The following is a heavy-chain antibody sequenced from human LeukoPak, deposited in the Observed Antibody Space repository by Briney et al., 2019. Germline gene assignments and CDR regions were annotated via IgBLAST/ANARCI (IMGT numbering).Heavy chain of an antibody. Sequence: PSETLSLTCAVSGGSISSSAWWSWVRQPPGKGLEWIGEGYHSGSTNYNSFLKSRVTISVDKSKNQFSLKLTSATAADTAVCYCARDLGSSWFEPLDYWGQGILVIVS. J-gene: IGHJ4*02. D-gene: IGHD6-13*01. CDR3: ARDLGSSWFEPLDY. CDR1: GGSISSSAW. CDR2: GYHSGST. V-gene: IGHV4-4*02.